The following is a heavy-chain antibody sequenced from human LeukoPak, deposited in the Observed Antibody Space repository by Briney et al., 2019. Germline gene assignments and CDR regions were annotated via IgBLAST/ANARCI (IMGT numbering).Heavy chain of an antibody. J-gene: IGHJ4*02. D-gene: IGHD6-6*01. Sequence: SETLSLTCTVSGGSISSSSYYWGWIRQPPGKGLEWIGSIYYSGSTYYNPSLKSRVTISVDTSKNQFSLKLSSVTAADTAVYYCARDHSSSSEYYFDYWGQGTLVTVSS. CDR1: GGSISSSSYY. CDR3: ARDHSSSSEYYFDY. V-gene: IGHV4-39*07. CDR2: IYYSGST.